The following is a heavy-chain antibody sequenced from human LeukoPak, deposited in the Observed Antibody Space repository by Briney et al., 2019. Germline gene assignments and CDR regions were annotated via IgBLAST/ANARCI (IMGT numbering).Heavy chain of an antibody. CDR1: GGTFSSYA. J-gene: IGHJ4*02. CDR3: ARDLGSGTAMVPYYFDY. CDR2: IIPILGIA. V-gene: IGHV1-69*04. D-gene: IGHD5-18*01. Sequence: SVKVSCKASGGTFSSYAISWVRQAPGQGLEWMGRIIPILGIANYAQKFQGRVTITADKSTSTAYMELSSLRSEDTAVYYCARDLGSGTAMVPYYFDYWGQGTLVTVSS.